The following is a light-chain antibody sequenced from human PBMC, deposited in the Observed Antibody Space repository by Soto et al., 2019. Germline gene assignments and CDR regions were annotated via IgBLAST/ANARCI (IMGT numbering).Light chain of an antibody. CDR1: QGIRND. Sequence: AIQMTQSPSSLSASVGDRVTITCRASQGIRNDLGWYQQKPGKAPKLLIYAASSLQSVVPSRFSGSGSGTDCTLTISSLQPEDFATYYCLQDYNYPPIGGGTKVDIK. CDR3: LQDYNYPP. J-gene: IGKJ4*01. CDR2: AAS. V-gene: IGKV1-6*01.